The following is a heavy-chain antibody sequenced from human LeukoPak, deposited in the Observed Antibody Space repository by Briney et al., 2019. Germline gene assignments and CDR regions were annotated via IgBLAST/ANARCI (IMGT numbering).Heavy chain of an antibody. CDR2: ISAYNGNT. J-gene: IGHJ4*02. CDR3: ARDGQLSTWYYFDY. CDR1: GYTFTSYG. Sequence: ASVKVSCKVSGYTFTSYGISWVRQAPGQGLEWMGWISAYNGNTNYAQKLQGRVTMTTDTSTSTAYMELRSLRSDDTAVYYCARDGQLSTWYYFDYWGQGTLVTVSS. V-gene: IGHV1-18*01. D-gene: IGHD3-16*02.